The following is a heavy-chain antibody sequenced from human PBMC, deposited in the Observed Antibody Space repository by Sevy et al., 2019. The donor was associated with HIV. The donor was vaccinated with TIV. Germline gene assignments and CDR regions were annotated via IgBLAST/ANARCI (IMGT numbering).Heavy chain of an antibody. J-gene: IGHJ4*02. CDR1: GFTFTNYG. CDR2: ISNSGANK. Sequence: GESLKISCAASGFTFTNYGMHWVRQAPGKGLEWVSGISNSGANKYYADSVRGRFTVSRDNSKNTVYLQLNSLRAEDTAIYYCAKEWTLLSDWYGEFDYWGQGTLVTVSS. D-gene: IGHD6-19*01. V-gene: IGHV3-23*01. CDR3: AKEWTLLSDWYGEFDY.